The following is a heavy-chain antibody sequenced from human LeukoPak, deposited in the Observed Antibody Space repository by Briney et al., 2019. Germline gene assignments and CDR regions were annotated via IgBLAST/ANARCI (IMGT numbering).Heavy chain of an antibody. CDR2: ISGDGTIK. V-gene: IGHV3-74*03. CDR1: GFPFSSYW. Sequence: SGGSLRLSCEPSGFPFSSYWMLWVRQAPGKGLVWVSRISGDGTIKTYADFVRGRFTISRDNTKNILYLQMNSLKVEDTATYFCSRSQFDYWGQGVLVTVSS. CDR3: SRSQFDY. J-gene: IGHJ4*02.